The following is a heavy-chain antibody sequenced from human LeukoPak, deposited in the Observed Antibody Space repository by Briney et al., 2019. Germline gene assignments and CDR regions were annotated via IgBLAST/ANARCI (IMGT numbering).Heavy chain of an antibody. CDR1: GGSISSSSYY. CDR2: IYYSGST. Sequence: SETLSLTCTVSGGSISSSSYYWGWIRQPPGKGLEWIGSIYYSGSTYYNPSLKSRVTISVDTSKNQFSLKLSSVTAADTAVYYCASETVAGTSLQNAFDIWGQGTMVTVSS. CDR3: ASETVAGTSLQNAFDI. V-gene: IGHV4-39*01. J-gene: IGHJ3*02. D-gene: IGHD6-19*01.